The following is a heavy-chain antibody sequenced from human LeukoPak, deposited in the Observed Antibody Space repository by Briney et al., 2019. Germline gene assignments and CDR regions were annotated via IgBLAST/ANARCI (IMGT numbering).Heavy chain of an antibody. CDR1: GGSLSGYY. Sequence: SETLSLTCAVYGGSLSGYYWSWIRQPPGKGLEWIGEINHSGSTNYNPSLKSRVTISVDTSKNQFSLKLSSVTAADTAVYYCVRGKYNRGYSYGNFDYWGQGTLVTVSS. D-gene: IGHD5-18*01. CDR3: VRGKYNRGYSYGNFDY. V-gene: IGHV4-34*01. CDR2: INHSGST. J-gene: IGHJ4*02.